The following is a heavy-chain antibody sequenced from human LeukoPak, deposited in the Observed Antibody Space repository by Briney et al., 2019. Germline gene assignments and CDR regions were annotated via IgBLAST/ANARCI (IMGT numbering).Heavy chain of an antibody. D-gene: IGHD2-2*01. CDR1: GYTFTSYA. V-gene: IGHV1-3*04. CDR2: INTGNGNT. CDR3: ARNTEAAIPLPYYFDY. Sequence: ASVRVSCKASGYTFTSYAMHWVRQAPGQRLECMGWINTGNGNTKYSQKFQGRVTITRDTSASTAYMDLSSLRSEDTAVYYCARNTEAAIPLPYYFDYWGQGTLVTVSS. J-gene: IGHJ4*02.